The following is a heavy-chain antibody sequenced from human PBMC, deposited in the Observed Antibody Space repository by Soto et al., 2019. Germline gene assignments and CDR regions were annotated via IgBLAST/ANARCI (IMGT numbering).Heavy chain of an antibody. CDR3: AKDRGYCSITSCPTGSAFDI. CDR2: ISGSGGST. CDR1: GFTFSSYA. D-gene: IGHD2-2*01. J-gene: IGHJ3*02. Sequence: EVQLLESGGGLVQPGGSLRLSCAASGFTFSSYAMSWVRQAPGKGLEWVSAISGSGGSTYYADSVKGRFTISRDNSKNTLYQHMNSLRAEDTAVYYCAKDRGYCSITSCPTGSAFDIWGQGTMVTVAS. V-gene: IGHV3-23*01.